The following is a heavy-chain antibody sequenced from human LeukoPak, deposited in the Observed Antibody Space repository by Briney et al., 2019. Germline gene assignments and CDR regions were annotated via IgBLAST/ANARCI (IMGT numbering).Heavy chain of an antibody. CDR3: ARDQNFDY. V-gene: IGHV3-30-3*01. J-gene: IGHJ4*02. CDR2: ISYDGSNK. Sequence: GRSLRFSCAASGFTFSSYAMHWVRQAPGKGLEWVAVISYDGSNKYYADSVKGRFTISRDNSKNTLYLQMNSLRAEDTAVYYCARDQNFDYWGQGTPVTVSS. CDR1: GFTFSSYA.